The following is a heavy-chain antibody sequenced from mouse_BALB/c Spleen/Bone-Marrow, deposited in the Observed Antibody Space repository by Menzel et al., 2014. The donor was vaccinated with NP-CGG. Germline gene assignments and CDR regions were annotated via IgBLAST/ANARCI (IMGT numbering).Heavy chain of an antibody. V-gene: IGHV2-2*02. CDR2: IWSGGST. Sequence: VQVVESGPGLVQPSQSLSITCTVSGFSLTSYGVHWVRQSPGKGLEWLGVIWSGGSTDYNAAFISRLSISMDNSKSQVFFKMNSLQPNDTAIYYCVRRGGNYAMDYWGQGTSVTVSS. CDR1: GFSLTSYG. J-gene: IGHJ4*01. CDR3: VRRGGNYAMDY.